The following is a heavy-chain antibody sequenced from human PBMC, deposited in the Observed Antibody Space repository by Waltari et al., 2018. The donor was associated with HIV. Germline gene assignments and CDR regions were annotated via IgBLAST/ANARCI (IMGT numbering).Heavy chain of an antibody. Sequence: QVQLQESGPGLVKPSETLSLPCAVSGYSISSGYYWGWIRQPPGKGLEWIGSIYHSGSTYYNPSLKSRVTISVDTSKNQFSLKLSSVTAADTAVYYCARDSWFGEGALDYWGQGTLVTVSS. J-gene: IGHJ4*02. CDR2: IYHSGST. CDR1: GYSISSGYY. CDR3: ARDSWFGEGALDY. D-gene: IGHD3-10*01. V-gene: IGHV4-38-2*02.